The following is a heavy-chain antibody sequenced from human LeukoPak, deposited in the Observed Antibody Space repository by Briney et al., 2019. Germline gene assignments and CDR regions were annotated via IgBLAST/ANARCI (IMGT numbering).Heavy chain of an antibody. Sequence: SETLSLTCTVSGGSISSGGYSWSWIRQPAGKGLEWIGRIYTSGNTNYNPSLQSRVTISVDTSKNQFSLKLSSVTAADTAVYYCARISSGWPHYYMDVWGKGNTVTVSS. CDR2: IYTSGNT. V-gene: IGHV4-61*02. D-gene: IGHD6-19*01. CDR3: ARISSGWPHYYMDV. CDR1: GGSISSGGYS. J-gene: IGHJ6*03.